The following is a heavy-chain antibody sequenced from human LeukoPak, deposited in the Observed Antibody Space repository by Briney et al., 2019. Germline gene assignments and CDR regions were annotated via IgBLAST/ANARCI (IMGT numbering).Heavy chain of an antibody. CDR3: ARHSGVTMVRGDLDV. CDR2: INHSGST. CDR1: GGSFSGYY. V-gene: IGHV4-34*01. D-gene: IGHD3-10*01. Sequence: SETLSLTCAVYGGSFSGYYWSWIRQPPGKGLEWIGEINHSGSTNYNPSLKSRVTISVDTSKNQFSLKLSSVTAADTAVYYCARHSGVTMVRGDLDVWGKGTTVTISS. J-gene: IGHJ6*04.